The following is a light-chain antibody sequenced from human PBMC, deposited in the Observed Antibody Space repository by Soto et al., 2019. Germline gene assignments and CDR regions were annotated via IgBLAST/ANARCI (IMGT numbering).Light chain of an antibody. CDR1: QSITSTY. Sequence: EIVLTQSPGTLSLSPGESATLSCRASQSITSTYLAWYQQKPGQAPRLLIYGASSRATGIPDRFSGRGSGTDFTLTISRLEPEDFAVYYCQQYGSSPQTFGQGTKV. V-gene: IGKV3-20*01. J-gene: IGKJ1*01. CDR2: GAS. CDR3: QQYGSSPQT.